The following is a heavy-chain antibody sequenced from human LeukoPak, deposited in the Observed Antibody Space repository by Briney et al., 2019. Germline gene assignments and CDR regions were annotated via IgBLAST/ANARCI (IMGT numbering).Heavy chain of an antibody. D-gene: IGHD6-13*01. CDR2: IIPILGIA. J-gene: IGHJ4*02. CDR3: ARDHYSSSWSY. V-gene: IGHV1-69*04. Sequence: GASVTVSCKASGGTFSSYAISWVRQAPGQGLEWMGRIIPILGIANYAQKFQGRVTITADKSTSTAYMELSSLRSEDTAVYYCARDHYSSSWSYWGQGTLVTVSS. CDR1: GGTFSSYA.